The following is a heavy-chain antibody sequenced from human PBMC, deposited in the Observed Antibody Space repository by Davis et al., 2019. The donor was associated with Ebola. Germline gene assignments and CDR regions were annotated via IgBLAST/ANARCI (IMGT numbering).Heavy chain of an antibody. J-gene: IGHJ4*02. CDR1: GGSISSSSYY. D-gene: IGHD3-10*01. V-gene: IGHV4-39*01. CDR3: ARSLVKYGSGTYPRY. CDR2: INHNGNT. Sequence: GSLRLSCTVSGGSISSSSYYWAWIRQPPGKGLEWIGEINHNGNTNYRSSLKSRLTISVDTSKNEMFLNLTSVTAADTAVYYCARSLVKYGSGTYPRYWGQGILVTVSS.